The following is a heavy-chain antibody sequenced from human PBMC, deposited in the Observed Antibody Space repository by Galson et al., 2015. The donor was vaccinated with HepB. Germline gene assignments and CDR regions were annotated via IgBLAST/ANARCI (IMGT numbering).Heavy chain of an antibody. Sequence: LSLTCTVSGGSISSYYWSWIRQPPGKGLEWIGYIYYSGSTNYNPSLKSRVTISVDTSKNQFSLKLSSVTAADTAVYYCARSSGWERYRFLPIHIWGQGTMVTVSS. CDR1: GGSISSYY. CDR3: ARSSGWERYRFLPIHI. CDR2: IYYSGST. J-gene: IGHJ3*02. D-gene: IGHD1-26*01. V-gene: IGHV4-59*01.